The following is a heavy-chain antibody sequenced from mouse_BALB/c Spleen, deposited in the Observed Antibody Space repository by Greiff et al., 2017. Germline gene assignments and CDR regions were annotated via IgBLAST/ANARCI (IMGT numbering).Heavy chain of an antibody. D-gene: IGHD1-1*01. V-gene: IGHV14-3*02. CDR1: GFNIKDTY. CDR2: IDPANGNT. Sequence: VQLKESGAELVKPGASVKLSCTASGFNIKDTYMHWVKQRPEQGLEWIGRIDPANGNTKYDPKFQGKATITADTSSNTAYLQLSSLTSEDTAVYYCARGEGSSYDYWGQGTTLTVSS. J-gene: IGHJ2*01. CDR3: ARGEGSSYDY.